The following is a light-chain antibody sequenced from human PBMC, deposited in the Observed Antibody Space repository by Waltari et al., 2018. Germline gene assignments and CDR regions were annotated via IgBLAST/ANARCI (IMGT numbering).Light chain of an antibody. J-gene: IGLJ3*02. CDR2: VNSDGSH. V-gene: IGLV4-69*01. Sequence: LVLTQSPSASASLGASVKLTCSLPGEYSAYAIPWHPQQPLKVPRYLMTVNSDGSHKKGDGISERFSGSSSDVDRYLIISRLQSDDEADYFCQTWGTGIQVFGSGTKLTVL. CDR1: GEYSAYA. CDR3: QTWGTGIQV.